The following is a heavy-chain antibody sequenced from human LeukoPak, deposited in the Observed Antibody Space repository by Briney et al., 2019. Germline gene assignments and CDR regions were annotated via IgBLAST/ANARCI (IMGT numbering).Heavy chain of an antibody. D-gene: IGHD3-22*01. J-gene: IGHJ3*02. CDR1: GGSISSGGYY. Sequence: PSETLSLTCTVSGGSISSGGYYWSWIRQHPGKGLEWIGYIYYSGSTYYNPSLKSRVTISVDTSKNQFSLKLSSVTAADTAVYYCARDLAYDSSGFYAFDIWGQRTMVTVSS. CDR2: IYYSGST. V-gene: IGHV4-31*03. CDR3: ARDLAYDSSGFYAFDI.